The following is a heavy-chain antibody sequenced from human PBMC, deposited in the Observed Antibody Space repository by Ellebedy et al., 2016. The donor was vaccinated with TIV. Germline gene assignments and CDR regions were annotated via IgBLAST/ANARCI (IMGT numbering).Heavy chain of an antibody. CDR2: IKQDGSEK. CDR1: GFTFSSYW. Sequence: GESLKISXAASGFTFSSYWMSWVRQAPGKGLEWVANIKQDGSEKYYVDSVKGRFTISRDNAKNSLYLQMNSLRAEDTAVYYCARLEVGQTVTTYYYYMDVWGKGTTVTVSS. V-gene: IGHV3-7*01. J-gene: IGHJ6*03. D-gene: IGHD4-11*01. CDR3: ARLEVGQTVTTYYYYMDV.